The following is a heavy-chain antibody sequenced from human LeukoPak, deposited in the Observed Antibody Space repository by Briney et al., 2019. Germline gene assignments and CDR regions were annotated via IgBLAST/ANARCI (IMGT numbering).Heavy chain of an antibody. Sequence: SVKVSCKASGGTFSSYTISWVRQAPGQGLEWMGRIIPILGIANYAQKFQGRVTITADKSTSTAYMELSSLRSEDTAVYYCATLPSSYCGGDCYPRAWGQGTLVTVSS. CDR3: ATLPSSYCGGDCYPRA. V-gene: IGHV1-69*02. J-gene: IGHJ4*02. CDR1: GGTFSSYT. D-gene: IGHD2-21*02. CDR2: IIPILGIA.